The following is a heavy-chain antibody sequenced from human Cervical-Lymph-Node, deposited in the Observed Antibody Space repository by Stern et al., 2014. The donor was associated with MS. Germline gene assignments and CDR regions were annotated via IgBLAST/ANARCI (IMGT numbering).Heavy chain of an antibody. V-gene: IGHV3-48*02. J-gene: IGHJ3*02. Sequence: EVQLLESGGGLVQPGGSLRLSCAASGFTFSSYSMNWVRQAPGKGLEWVSYISSSSSTIYYADSVKGRFTISRDNAKNSLYLQMNSLRDEDTAVYYCARGPLCPLSGCPLFDIWGQGTMVTVSS. CDR1: GFTFSSYS. CDR3: ARGPLCPLSGCPLFDI. D-gene: IGHD3-22*01. CDR2: ISSSSSTI.